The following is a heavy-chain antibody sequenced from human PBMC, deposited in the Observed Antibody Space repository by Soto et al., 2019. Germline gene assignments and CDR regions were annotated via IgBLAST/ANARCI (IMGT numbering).Heavy chain of an antibody. D-gene: IGHD4-17*01. CDR3: ARDGGYGDYPYYFDY. Sequence: VQLVESGGGLVKPGGSLRLSCAASGFTFSSYSMNWVRQAPGKGLEWVSSISSSSSYIYYADSVKGRFTISRDNAKNSLYLQMNSPRAEDTAVYYCARDGGYGDYPYYFDYWGQGTLVTVSS. J-gene: IGHJ4*02. V-gene: IGHV3-21*01. CDR2: ISSSSSYI. CDR1: GFTFSSYS.